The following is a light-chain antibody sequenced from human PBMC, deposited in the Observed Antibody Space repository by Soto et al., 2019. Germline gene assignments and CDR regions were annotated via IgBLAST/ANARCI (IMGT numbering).Light chain of an antibody. J-gene: IGKJ4*01. CDR2: GAS. Sequence: EIVLTQSPGTLSLSAGERATLSCRASQSVSSYLAWYQQKPGQAPRLLIYGASNRATGIPARFSGGGSGTDFTLTISRLEPEDFAVYYCQQFSSYPLTFGGGTKVDIK. CDR1: QSVSSY. CDR3: QQFSSYPLT. V-gene: IGKV3-20*01.